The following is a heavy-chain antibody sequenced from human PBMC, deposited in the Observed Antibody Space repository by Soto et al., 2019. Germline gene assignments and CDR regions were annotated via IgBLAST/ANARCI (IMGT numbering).Heavy chain of an antibody. J-gene: IGHJ5*02. V-gene: IGHV4-34*01. Sequence: QVQLQQWGAGLLKPSETLSLTCAVYGGSFSGYYWSWIRQPPGKGLEWIGEINHSGSTNYNPSLTSRVTISVHPSKNQAALTLSSVTAADTAGYYCASYYGDNRTWFDPWGQGTPVTVSS. CDR2: INHSGST. D-gene: IGHD4-17*01. CDR1: GGSFSGYY. CDR3: ASYYGDNRTWFDP.